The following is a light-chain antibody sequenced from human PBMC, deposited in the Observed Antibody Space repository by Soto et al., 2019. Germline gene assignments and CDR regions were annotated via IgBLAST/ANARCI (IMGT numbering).Light chain of an antibody. J-gene: IGLJ3*02. Sequence: QSALTQPPSASGSPGQSVTISCTGTSSDVGGYNYVSWYQQHPGKVPKLMIYEVSKRPSGVPDRFSGSKSGNTASLTVSGLQVADEADYYCSSYSGSNIGVFGGGTKLTVL. V-gene: IGLV2-8*01. CDR1: SSDVGGYNY. CDR3: SSYSGSNIGV. CDR2: EVS.